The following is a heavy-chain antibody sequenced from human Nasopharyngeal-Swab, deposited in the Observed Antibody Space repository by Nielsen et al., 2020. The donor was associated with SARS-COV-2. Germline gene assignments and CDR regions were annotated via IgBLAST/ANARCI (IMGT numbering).Heavy chain of an antibody. CDR1: GYVFTYYY. CDR3: VRESPPFEDCTDTSCHSGPWDS. V-gene: IGHV1-46*01. D-gene: IGHD2-8*02. J-gene: IGHJ4*02. CDR2: INPGGGNA. Sequence: ASVKVSCKASGYVFTYYYVHWARQAPGQGPGWMGIINPGGGNATYSQSFQGRITMTSDTSTNTVFMELFSLRSEDTAVYYCVRESPPFEDCTDTSCHSGPWDSWGQGTLVTVSS.